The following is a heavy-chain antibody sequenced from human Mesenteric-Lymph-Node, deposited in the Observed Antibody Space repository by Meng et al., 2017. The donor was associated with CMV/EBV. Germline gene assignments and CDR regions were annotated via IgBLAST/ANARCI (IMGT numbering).Heavy chain of an antibody. Sequence: QVQLVQSGAEVKKPGASVKVSCKASGYTFSSYAMHWVRQAPGQRLEWMGWINIVEDKTKTSQNFQGRVTLTSDTSANTAYMELSSLRSDDTAVYYCGRTNNWGFDYWGQGTLVTVSS. V-gene: IGHV1-3*04. CDR2: INIVEDKT. D-gene: IGHD3-16*01. J-gene: IGHJ4*02. CDR3: GRTNNWGFDY. CDR1: GYTFSSYA.